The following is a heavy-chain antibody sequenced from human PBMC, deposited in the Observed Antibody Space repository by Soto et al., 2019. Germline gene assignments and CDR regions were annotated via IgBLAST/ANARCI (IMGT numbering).Heavy chain of an antibody. J-gene: IGHJ3*02. CDR3: ARDIVVVVAATRGAFDI. CDR1: GYTFTSYY. CDR2: INPSGGST. Sequence: ASVKVSCKASGYTFTSYYMHWVRQAPGQGLEWMGIINPSGGSTSYAQKFQGRVTMTRDTSTSTAYMEQRSLRSDDTAVYYCARDIVVVVAATRGAFDIWGQGTMVTVSS. V-gene: IGHV1-46*01. D-gene: IGHD2-15*01.